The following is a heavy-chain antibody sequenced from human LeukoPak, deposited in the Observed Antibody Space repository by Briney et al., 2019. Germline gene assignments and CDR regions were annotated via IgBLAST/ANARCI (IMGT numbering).Heavy chain of an antibody. D-gene: IGHD1-26*01. J-gene: IGHJ4*02. V-gene: IGHV4-39*01. CDR2: IYYSRST. Sequence: SETLSLTCTVSGGSISSSSYYWGWIRQPPGKGLEWIGSIYYSRSTYYNPSLKSRVTISVDTSKNQFSLKLSSVTAADTAVYYCASFQWELPYWGQGTLVTVSS. CDR1: GGSISSSSYY. CDR3: ASFQWELPY.